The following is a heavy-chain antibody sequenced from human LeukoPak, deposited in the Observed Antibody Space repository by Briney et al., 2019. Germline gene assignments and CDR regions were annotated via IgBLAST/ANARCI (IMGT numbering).Heavy chain of an antibody. CDR1: GFTFSSYG. Sequence: PGGSLRLSCAASGFTFSSYGMSWVRQAPGKGLEWVSVIYSGGSTYYADSVKGRFTISRDNSKNTLYLQMNSLRAEDTAVYYCASYYGSEKYYFDYWGQGTLVTVSS. CDR3: ASYYGSEKYYFDY. J-gene: IGHJ4*02. CDR2: IYSGGST. V-gene: IGHV3-66*01. D-gene: IGHD3-10*01.